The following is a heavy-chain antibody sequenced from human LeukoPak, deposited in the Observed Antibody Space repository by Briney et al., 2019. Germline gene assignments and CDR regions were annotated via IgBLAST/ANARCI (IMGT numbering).Heavy chain of an antibody. Sequence: GGSLRLSCAASGFTYSSYRMNWARQAPGKGLEWVASINHNGNVNYYVDSVKGRFTISRDNAKNSLYLQMSNLRAEDTAVYFCARGGGLDVWGQGATVTVSS. CDR1: GFTYSSYR. CDR3: ARGGGLDV. V-gene: IGHV3-7*03. D-gene: IGHD3-16*01. CDR2: INHNGNVN. J-gene: IGHJ6*02.